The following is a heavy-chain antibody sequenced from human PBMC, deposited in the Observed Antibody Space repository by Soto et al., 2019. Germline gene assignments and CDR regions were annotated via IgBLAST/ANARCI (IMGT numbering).Heavy chain of an antibody. CDR1: GFTLSSYH. CDR3: ARDRTPELEFDY. Sequence: GGSLRLSCVASGFTLSSYHMDWVRQAPGKGLEWISYIHASSISNIYYADSVKGRFTISRDNAKNSLYLQMDSLRAEDTAVYYCARDRTPELEFDYWGQGTLVTVSS. CDR2: IHASSISNI. D-gene: IGHD1-1*01. V-gene: IGHV3-48*04. J-gene: IGHJ4*02.